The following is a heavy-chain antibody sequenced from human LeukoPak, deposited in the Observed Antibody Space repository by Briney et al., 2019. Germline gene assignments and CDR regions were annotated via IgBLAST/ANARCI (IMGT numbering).Heavy chain of an antibody. D-gene: IGHD3-3*01. CDR3: AKDLLDFWSGYFRDDAFDI. V-gene: IGHV3-11*01. J-gene: IGHJ3*02. Sequence: GGSLRLSCVASGFTFSDYYMNWIRQAPGKGLEWVSYITTSGSTIYYIDSVKGRFTISRDNAKNSLYLQMNSLRAEDTAVYYCAKDLLDFWSGYFRDDAFDIWGQGTMVTVSS. CDR1: GFTFSDYY. CDR2: ITTSGSTI.